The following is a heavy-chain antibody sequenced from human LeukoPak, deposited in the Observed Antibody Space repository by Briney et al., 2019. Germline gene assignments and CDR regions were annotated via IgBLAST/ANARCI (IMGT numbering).Heavy chain of an antibody. V-gene: IGHV3-74*01. CDR1: GNYW. D-gene: IGHD1-7*01. Sequence: GGSLRLSCAASGNYWMHWVRQVPGKGLVWVSHINSDGSWTSYADSVKGRFTISRDNAKNSLYLQMNSLRAEDTALYYCAKLPATTFHYWGQGTLVTVSS. CDR2: INSDGSWT. J-gene: IGHJ4*02. CDR3: AKLPATTFHY.